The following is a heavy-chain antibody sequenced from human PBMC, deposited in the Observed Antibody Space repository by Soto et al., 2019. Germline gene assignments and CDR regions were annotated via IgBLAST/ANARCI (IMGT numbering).Heavy chain of an antibody. CDR3: AIMGGSSWTFFDY. CDR1: GFTVSSNY. D-gene: IGHD6-13*01. J-gene: IGHJ4*02. CDR2: IYSGGST. Sequence: GGSLRLSCAASGFTVSSNYMSWVRQAPGKGLEWVSVIYSGGSTYYADSVKGRFTISRDNSKNTLYLQMNSLRAEDTAVYYCAIMGGSSWTFFDYWGQGTLVTVSS. V-gene: IGHV3-53*01.